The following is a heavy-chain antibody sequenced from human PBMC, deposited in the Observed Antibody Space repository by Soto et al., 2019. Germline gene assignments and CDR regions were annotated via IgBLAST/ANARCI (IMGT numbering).Heavy chain of an antibody. CDR1: GGSISSYY. J-gene: IGHJ4*02. CDR3: AREMPYSSNFDY. CDR2: IYYSGST. Sequence: SETLSLTCTVSGGSISSYYWSWIRQPPGKGLEWIGYIYYSGSTNYNPSLKSRVTISVDTSKNQFSLKLSSVTAADTAVCYCAREMPYSSNFDYWGQGTLVTVSS. V-gene: IGHV4-59*01. D-gene: IGHD6-13*01.